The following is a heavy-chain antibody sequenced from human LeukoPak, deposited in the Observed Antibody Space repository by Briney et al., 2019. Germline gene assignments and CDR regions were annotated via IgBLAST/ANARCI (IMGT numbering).Heavy chain of an antibody. CDR1: GGSISTYY. J-gene: IGHJ4*02. CDR2: IYHSGST. Sequence: SETLSLTCTLSGGSISTYYWNWIRQPPGKGLEWIGYIYHSGSTNYNPSLKSRVTISVDTSKNQFSLELSSVTAADTAVYYCARGGGYASPIGYWGQGALVTVSS. D-gene: IGHD5-12*01. CDR3: ARGGGYASPIGY. V-gene: IGHV4-59*01.